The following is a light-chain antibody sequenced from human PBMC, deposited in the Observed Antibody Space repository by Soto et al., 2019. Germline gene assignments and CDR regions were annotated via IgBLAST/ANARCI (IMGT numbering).Light chain of an antibody. J-gene: IGLJ2*01. CDR3: SSYTSTSTLVI. CDR2: DVS. V-gene: IGLV2-14*03. CDR1: SSDVGGYNY. Sequence: QSVLTQPASVSGSPGQSITISCTGTSSDVGGYNYVAWYQHHPGKAPKVMIYDVSNRPSGVSNRFSGSKSGNTASLTISGLQAEDEADYYCSSYTSTSTLVIFGRGTKLTVL.